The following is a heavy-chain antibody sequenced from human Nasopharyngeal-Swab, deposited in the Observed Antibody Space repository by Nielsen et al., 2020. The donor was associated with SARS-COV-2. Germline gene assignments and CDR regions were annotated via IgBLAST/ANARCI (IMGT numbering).Heavy chain of an antibody. V-gene: IGHV3-7*01. CDR2: IKQDGHEK. J-gene: IGHJ4*02. CDR3: ARALWSGYI. CDR1: GFDFSTFW. Sequence: GESLKISCAASGFDFSTFWMAWVRQAPGKGLEWVASIKQDGHEKFYVDSVKGRFTISRDDAKNSLSLQMNSLRVEETAVYYCARALWSGYIWGQGTLVTVSS. D-gene: IGHD3-3*01.